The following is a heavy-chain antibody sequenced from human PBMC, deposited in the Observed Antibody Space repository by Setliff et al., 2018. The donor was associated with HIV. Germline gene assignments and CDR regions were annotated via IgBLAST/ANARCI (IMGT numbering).Heavy chain of an antibody. Sequence: KPSETLSLTCTVSGGSIGGYYWSWIRQPPGTGLEWLGCIYSGGSTDYNPSLKSRVSILGDTSKNQFSLKLSSVTAADTAVYYCARGDGITSYYYYYYMDVWGKGTTVTVSS. CDR3: ARGDGITSYYYYYYMDV. CDR1: GGSIGGYY. CDR2: IYSGGST. V-gene: IGHV4-59*08. J-gene: IGHJ6*03. D-gene: IGHD3-16*01.